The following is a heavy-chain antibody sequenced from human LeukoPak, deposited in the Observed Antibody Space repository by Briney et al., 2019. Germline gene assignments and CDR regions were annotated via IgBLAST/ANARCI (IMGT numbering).Heavy chain of an antibody. Sequence: GGSLRLSCAASGFTFSSYSMNWVRQAPGKGLEWVSSISSSSSYIYYADSVKGRFTISRDNAKNSLYLQMNSLRAEDKRVTISIFGVVIGGLHYFDYWGQGTLITVSS. V-gene: IGHV3-21*01. J-gene: IGHJ4*02. CDR2: ISSSSSYI. CDR1: GFTFSSYS. CDR3: IFGVVIGGLHYFDY. D-gene: IGHD3-3*01.